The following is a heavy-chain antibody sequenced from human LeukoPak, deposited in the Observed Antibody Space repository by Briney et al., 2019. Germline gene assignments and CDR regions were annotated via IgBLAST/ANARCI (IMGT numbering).Heavy chain of an antibody. CDR3: AKSNGYGLVDI. J-gene: IGHJ3*02. Sequence: PSETLSLTCTVSGGSISSYYWSWIRQPPGKGLEWIGNVYYSGSTNYNPPLKSRVTISVDTSKNQFSLKLNSVTAADTAVYYCAKSNGYGLVDIWGQGTMVTVSS. CDR1: GGSISSYY. D-gene: IGHD3-10*01. CDR2: VYYSGST. V-gene: IGHV4-59*12.